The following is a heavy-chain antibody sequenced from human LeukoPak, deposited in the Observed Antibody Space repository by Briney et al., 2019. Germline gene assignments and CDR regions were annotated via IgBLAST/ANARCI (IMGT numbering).Heavy chain of an antibody. CDR2: INDSGDST. D-gene: IGHD2-2*01. Sequence: PGGSLGLSCAASGFTFSSYAMSWVRQAPGKGLEWVSSINDSGDSTYYADSVKGRFTISRDNSKNTLYLLMNNLRAEDTAIFYCATAYCSSTSCPTWGQGTLVTVSS. CDR1: GFTFSSYA. CDR3: ATAYCSSTSCPT. J-gene: IGHJ5*02. V-gene: IGHV3-23*01.